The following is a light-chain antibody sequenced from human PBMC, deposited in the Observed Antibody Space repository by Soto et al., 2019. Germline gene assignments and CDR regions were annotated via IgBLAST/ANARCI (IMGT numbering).Light chain of an antibody. Sequence: QSALTQPASVSGSPGQSITISCTGTTSDVGSYNYVSWYQQHPGIAPKLMIFEVSNRPSGVSNRFSDSKSGNTASLTISGLQAEDEADYYCTSYTSGTYVFGTGTKLPS. CDR3: TSYTSGTYV. J-gene: IGLJ1*01. CDR1: TSDVGSYNY. CDR2: EVS. V-gene: IGLV2-14*01.